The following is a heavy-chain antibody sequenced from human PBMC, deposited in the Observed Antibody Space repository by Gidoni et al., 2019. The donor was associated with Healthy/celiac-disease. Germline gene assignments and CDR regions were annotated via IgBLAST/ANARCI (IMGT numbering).Heavy chain of an antibody. CDR1: GFTFSSYS. J-gene: IGHJ6*02. Sequence: EVQLVESGGGLVQPGGSLRLSCAASGFTFSSYSMNWVRRAPGKGLEWVSYISGSISTIYYADSGKGRFTISRENAKNSLYLKMNSLRAEDTAVYYCASSLYGDYGLYYYYYGRDVWGQGTTVTVSS. V-gene: IGHV3-48*01. D-gene: IGHD4-17*01. CDR3: ASSLYGDYGLYYYYYGRDV. CDR2: ISGSISTI.